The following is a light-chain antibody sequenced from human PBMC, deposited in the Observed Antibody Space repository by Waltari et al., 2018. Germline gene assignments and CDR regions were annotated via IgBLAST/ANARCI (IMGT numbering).Light chain of an antibody. J-gene: IGLJ2*01. CDR2: EVI. V-gene: IGLV2-18*02. Sequence: QSALTQPPSVSGSPGQSVTISCTGTNSDVGLYERVSWYQQFPGTAPKLILYEVINRPSGVPERFSGSKSGNTASLTIAGLQPEDDADYYCCSYTPGNNVIFGGGTKVTVL. CDR3: CSYTPGNNVI. CDR1: NSDVGLYER.